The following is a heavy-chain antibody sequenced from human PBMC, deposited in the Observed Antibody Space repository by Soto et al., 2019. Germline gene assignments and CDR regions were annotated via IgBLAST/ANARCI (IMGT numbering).Heavy chain of an antibody. CDR1: GGSISGCC. Sequence: PSETLSFTCTVSGGSISGCCSSWMRQPPRKRLEWIGYMSNTGSTVYNASFKSRVTISVDTSKNQFCLKLNSVTAADTAVYSCARDLWGYCGTDCYPLDVWGQGTTVTVSS. V-gene: IGHV4-59*01. CDR2: MSNTGST. CDR3: ARDLWGYCGTDCYPLDV. J-gene: IGHJ6*02. D-gene: IGHD2-21*02.